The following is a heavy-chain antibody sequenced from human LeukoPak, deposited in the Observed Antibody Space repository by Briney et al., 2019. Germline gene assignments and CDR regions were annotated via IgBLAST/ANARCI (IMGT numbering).Heavy chain of an antibody. D-gene: IGHD6-19*01. V-gene: IGHV3-33*08. CDR2: IWYDGSDA. CDR3: ARDWGPIAVADYCYYYGMDV. Sequence: GRSLRLSCAASGFTFRSNGMHWVRQAPGRGLEWVTYIWYDGSDADYADPVKGRFTISRDNSKNTLYLQMTSLRAEDTAVYYCARDWGPIAVADYCYYYGMDVWGQGTTVTVSS. CDR1: GFTFRSNG. J-gene: IGHJ6*02.